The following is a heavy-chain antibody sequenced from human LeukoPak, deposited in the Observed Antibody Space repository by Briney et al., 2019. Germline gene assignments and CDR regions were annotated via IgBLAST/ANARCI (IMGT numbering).Heavy chain of an antibody. CDR3: ARNTYYDFWSGPLLTYYYYYGMDV. V-gene: IGHV3-48*01. CDR2: ISSSSSTT. Sequence: GGSLRLSCAASGFTFSSYSMNWVRQAPGKGLEWVSYISSSSSTTYYADSVKGRFTISRDNAKNSLYLQMNSLRAEDTAVYYCARNTYYDFWSGPLLTYYYYYGMDVWGQGTTVTVSS. D-gene: IGHD3-3*01. CDR1: GFTFSSYS. J-gene: IGHJ6*02.